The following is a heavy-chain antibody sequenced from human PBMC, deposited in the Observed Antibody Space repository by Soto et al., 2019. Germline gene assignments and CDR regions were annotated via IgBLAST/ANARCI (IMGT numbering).Heavy chain of an antibody. CDR3: ARAYCGGDCYPNWFDP. Sequence: SVKVSCKASGGTFSSYAISWVRQAPGQGLEWMGGIIPIFGTANYAQKFQGRVTITADESTSTAYMELSSLRSEDTAVYYCARAYCGGDCYPNWFDPWGQGTRVTAPQ. CDR2: IIPIFGTA. CDR1: GGTFSSYA. J-gene: IGHJ5*02. V-gene: IGHV1-69*13. D-gene: IGHD2-21*02.